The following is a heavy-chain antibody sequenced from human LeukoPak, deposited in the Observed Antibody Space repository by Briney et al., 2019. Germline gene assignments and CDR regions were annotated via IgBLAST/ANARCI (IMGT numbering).Heavy chain of an antibody. CDR1: GGSISSYY. V-gene: IGHV4-59*01. CDR3: ASLQGHDYGGNGDDY. J-gene: IGHJ4*02. Sequence: SETLSLTCTVSGGSISSYYWSWIRQPPGKGLEWIGYIYYSGSTNYNPSLKSRVTISVDTSKNQFSLKLSSVTAADTAVYYCASLQGHDYGGNGDDYWGQGTLVTVSS. D-gene: IGHD4-23*01. CDR2: IYYSGST.